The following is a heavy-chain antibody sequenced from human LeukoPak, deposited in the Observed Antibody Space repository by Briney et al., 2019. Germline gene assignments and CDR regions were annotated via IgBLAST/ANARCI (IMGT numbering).Heavy chain of an antibody. J-gene: IGHJ6*03. D-gene: IGHD3-22*01. CDR3: ARVPTYYYDSSGYPTNYYYYMDV. CDR2: INHSGST. Sequence: SETLSLTCAVYGGSFSGYYWSWIRQPPGKGLEWIGEINHSGSTNYNPSLKSRVTISVDTSKNQFSLKLSSVTAADTAVYYCARVPTYYYDSSGYPTNYYYYMDVWGKGTTVTVSS. CDR1: GGSFSGYY. V-gene: IGHV4-34*01.